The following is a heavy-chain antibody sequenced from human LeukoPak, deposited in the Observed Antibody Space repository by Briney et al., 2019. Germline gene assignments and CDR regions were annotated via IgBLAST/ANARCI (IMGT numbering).Heavy chain of an antibody. CDR3: ARGAAATSYYYYGMDV. CDR2: MNPTSGDT. V-gene: IGHV1-8*01. Sequence: ASVKVSCKASGYTFTSYDISWVRQATGQGLEWMGWMNPTSGDTEYAQKFQGRITMTMSTSISTAYMELTSLRSEDTAVYYCARGAAATSYYYYGMDVWGQGTTVTVSS. CDR1: GYTFTSYD. D-gene: IGHD2-15*01. J-gene: IGHJ6*02.